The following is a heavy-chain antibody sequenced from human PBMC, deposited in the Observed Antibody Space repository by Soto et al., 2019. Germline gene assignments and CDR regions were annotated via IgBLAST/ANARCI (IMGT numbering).Heavy chain of an antibody. Sequence: SETLSLTCTVSGGSISSGDYYWSWIRQPPGKGLEWIGYIYYSGSTYYNPSLKSRVNISGDTSKNQFSLKLSSVTAADTAVYYCSRDQDLRFLEWPQTYGMDVWGQGTTVTVSS. CDR1: GGSISSGDYY. CDR3: SRDQDLRFLEWPQTYGMDV. D-gene: IGHD3-3*01. J-gene: IGHJ6*02. V-gene: IGHV4-30-4*01. CDR2: IYYSGST.